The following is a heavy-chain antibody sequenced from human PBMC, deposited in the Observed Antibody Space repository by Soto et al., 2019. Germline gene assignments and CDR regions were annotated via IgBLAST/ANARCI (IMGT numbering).Heavy chain of an antibody. D-gene: IGHD2-15*01. CDR3: TTPLGCCGGGSCYSFAY. CDR2: IKSKTDGGTT. CDR1: GFTFSNAW. Sequence: EVQLVESGGGLVKPGGSLRLSCAASGFTFSNAWMSWVRQAPGKGLEWVGRIKSKTDGGTTDYAAPVKGRFTISRDDSKTTLYLQRNSLKPEDTAVYYCTTPLGCCGGGSCYSFAYGAQGTLATVSP. V-gene: IGHV3-15*01. J-gene: IGHJ4*02.